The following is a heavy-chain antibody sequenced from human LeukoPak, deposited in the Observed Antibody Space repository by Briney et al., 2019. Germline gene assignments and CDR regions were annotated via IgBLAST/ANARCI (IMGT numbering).Heavy chain of an antibody. CDR3: ASQGFISRLNFFSY. Sequence: KPSETLSLTCAVYGGSFSSYYLTWIRQPPGKGLEWIADINHRGSASYNPSLKSRVTISVDTSKNQFSLKLSSVTAADTAVYYCASQGFISRLNFFSYWGQGTLVTVSS. CDR2: INHRGSA. V-gene: IGHV4-34*01. CDR1: GGSFSSYY. D-gene: IGHD3-3*01. J-gene: IGHJ4*02.